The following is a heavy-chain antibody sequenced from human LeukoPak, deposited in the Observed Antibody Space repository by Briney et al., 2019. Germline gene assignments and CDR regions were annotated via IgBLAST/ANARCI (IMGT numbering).Heavy chain of an antibody. Sequence: SETLSLTCTVSGGSISSSSYYWGWIRQPPGKGLEWIGSIYYSGSTYYNPSLKSRVTISVDTSKNQFSLKLSSVTAADTAVYYCAGAGVVSIGWASWYFDLWGRGTLVTVSS. CDR1: GGSISSSSYY. V-gene: IGHV4-39*07. J-gene: IGHJ2*01. CDR3: AGAGVVSIGWASWYFDL. D-gene: IGHD6-19*01. CDR2: IYYSGST.